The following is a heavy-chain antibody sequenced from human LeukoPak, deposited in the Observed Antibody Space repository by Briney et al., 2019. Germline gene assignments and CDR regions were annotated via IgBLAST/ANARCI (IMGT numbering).Heavy chain of an antibody. CDR2: IYYSGSA. CDR3: ARDRFWGNYYFDY. V-gene: IGHV4-30-4*07. D-gene: IGHD3-16*01. J-gene: IGHJ4*02. Sequence: SETLSLTCAVSGGSISSGGDSWTWIRQPPGKGLEWIGYIYYSGSAYYNPSLKSRFTILIDTSKNQFSLTLSSVTAADTAVYYCARDRFWGNYYFDYWGQGTLVTVSS. CDR1: GGSISSGGDS.